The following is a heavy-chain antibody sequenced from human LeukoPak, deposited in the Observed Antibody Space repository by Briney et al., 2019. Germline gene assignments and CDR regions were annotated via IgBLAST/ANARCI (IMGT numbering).Heavy chain of an antibody. CDR1: GGSISSYY. Sequence: MPSETLSLTCTVSGGSISSYYWSWIRQPPGKGLEWIGYIYYSGSTNYNPSLKSRVTISVDTSKNQFSLKLSSVTAADTAVYYCARRVRVAAAVYYFDYWGQGTLVTVSS. CDR2: IYYSGST. CDR3: ARRVRVAAAVYYFDY. J-gene: IGHJ4*02. D-gene: IGHD6-13*01. V-gene: IGHV4-59*08.